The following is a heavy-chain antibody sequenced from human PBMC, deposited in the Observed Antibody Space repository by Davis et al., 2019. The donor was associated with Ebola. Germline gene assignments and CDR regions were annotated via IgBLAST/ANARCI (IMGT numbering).Heavy chain of an antibody. J-gene: IGHJ4*02. Sequence: PSETLSLTCAVSGDSVSGNIPAWNWIRQSPSRGLEWLGRTYFNSKWYNDYPVSVRGRITINPDTSKNQVSLQLNSVTPEDTAVYYCARGWLRVGFDSWGQGTPVTVSS. CDR1: GDSVSGNIPA. V-gene: IGHV6-1*01. D-gene: IGHD5-12*01. CDR2: TYFNSKWYN. CDR3: ARGWLRVGFDS.